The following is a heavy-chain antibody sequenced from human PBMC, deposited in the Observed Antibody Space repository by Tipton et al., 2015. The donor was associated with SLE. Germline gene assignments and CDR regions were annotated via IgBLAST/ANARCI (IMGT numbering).Heavy chain of an antibody. CDR2: ISGSDGST. D-gene: IGHD3-10*01. CDR3: ARRNSESGAFDM. V-gene: IGHV3-23*01. Sequence: SLRLSCAASRFTFSTYGMRWVRQSPEKGLEWVSSISGSDGSTYYADSEKGRFTISRDNSKNTLYLQMNSLRAEDTAVYYCARRNSESGAFDMWGQGTLVTVSS. J-gene: IGHJ3*02. CDR1: RFTFSTYG.